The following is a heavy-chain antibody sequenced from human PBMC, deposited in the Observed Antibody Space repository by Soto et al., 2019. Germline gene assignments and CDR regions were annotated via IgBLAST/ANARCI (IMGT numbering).Heavy chain of an antibody. Sequence: SDTLSLTCAVYGGSFSGYYWSWIRQPPGKGLEWIGEINHSGSTSYNPSLKSRVTISVDTSKNQFSLKLSSVTAADTAVYYCARVGNDYGDYFDYWGQGTLVTVSS. V-gene: IGHV4-34*01. D-gene: IGHD4-17*01. CDR1: GGSFSGYY. J-gene: IGHJ4*02. CDR3: ARVGNDYGDYFDY. CDR2: INHSGST.